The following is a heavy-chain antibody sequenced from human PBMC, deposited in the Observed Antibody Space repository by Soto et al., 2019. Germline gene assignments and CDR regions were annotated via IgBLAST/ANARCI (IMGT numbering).Heavy chain of an antibody. Sequence: QVQLVESGGGVVQPGRSLRLSCAASGFTFSSYGMHWVRQAPGKGLEWVAVISYDGSNKYYADSVKGRFTISRDNSKNTLYLQMNSLRAEDTAVYYCAKDIGGSGSYYYDGMDVWGQGTTVTVSS. V-gene: IGHV3-30*18. CDR3: AKDIGGSGSYYYDGMDV. D-gene: IGHD3-10*01. J-gene: IGHJ6*02. CDR2: ISYDGSNK. CDR1: GFTFSSYG.